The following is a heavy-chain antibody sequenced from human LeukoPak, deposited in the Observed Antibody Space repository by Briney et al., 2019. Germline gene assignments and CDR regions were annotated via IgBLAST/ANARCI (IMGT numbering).Heavy chain of an antibody. Sequence: ASVKVSCKASGYTFTSYYMHWVRQAPGQGLEWMGIINPSGGSTSYAQKFQGRVTMTRDTSTSTVYMELSSLRSEDTAVYYCVRVVYYGSGSYNYYFDYWGQGTLVTVSS. CDR2: INPSGGST. CDR3: VRVVYYGSGSYNYYFDY. J-gene: IGHJ4*02. V-gene: IGHV1-46*01. D-gene: IGHD3-10*01. CDR1: GYTFTSYY.